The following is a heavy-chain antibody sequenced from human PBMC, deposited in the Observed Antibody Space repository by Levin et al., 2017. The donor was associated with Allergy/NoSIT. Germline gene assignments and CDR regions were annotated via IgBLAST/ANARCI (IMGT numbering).Heavy chain of an antibody. CDR3: AKDLSAVPAANYYYGMDV. V-gene: IGHV3-23*01. J-gene: IGHJ6*02. CDR1: GFTFRNFA. D-gene: IGHD2-2*01. Sequence: GGSLRLSCAASGFTFRNFAMSWVRQAPGKGLEWVSGISDSGGSIYNAESVKGRFTISRDNSKSTLYLQMKSLRAEDTAVYYCAKDLSAVPAANYYYGMDVWGQGTTVTVSS. CDR2: ISDSGGSI.